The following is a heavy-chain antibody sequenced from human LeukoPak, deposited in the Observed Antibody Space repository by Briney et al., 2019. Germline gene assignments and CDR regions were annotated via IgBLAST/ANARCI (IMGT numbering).Heavy chain of an antibody. CDR3: AKGQDTAMAPFDY. J-gene: IGHJ4*02. CDR2: ISWDGGST. V-gene: IGHV3-43D*03. Sequence: GGSLRLSCAASGFTFDDYAMHWVRQAPGKGLEWASLISWDGGSTYYADSVKGRFTISRDNSKNSLYLQMNSLRAEDTALYYCAKGQDTAMAPFDYWGQGTLVTVSS. D-gene: IGHD5-18*01. CDR1: GFTFDDYA.